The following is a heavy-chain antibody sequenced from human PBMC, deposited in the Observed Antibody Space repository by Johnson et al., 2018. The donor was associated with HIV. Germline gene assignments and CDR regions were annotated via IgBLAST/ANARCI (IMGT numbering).Heavy chain of an antibody. V-gene: IGHV3-30*03. Sequence: QMQLVESGGGVVQPGTSLRLSCAASGFTFRSYGMHWVRQAPGKGLEWVAFIYYDGGDKYYADSLNGRFTITRDNSMNTLYLQMNSLRAEETAVYYCAREVHIVVVSSFRWAFDICGQGTLVTVSS. CDR3: AREVHIVVVSSFRWAFDI. CDR1: GFTFRSYG. CDR2: IYYDGGDK. D-gene: IGHD2-21*01. J-gene: IGHJ3*02.